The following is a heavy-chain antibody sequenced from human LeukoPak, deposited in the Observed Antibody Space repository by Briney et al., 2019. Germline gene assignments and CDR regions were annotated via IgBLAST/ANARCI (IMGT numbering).Heavy chain of an antibody. CDR1: GFTFSSYG. V-gene: IGHV3-33*01. CDR2: IWYDGSNK. CDR3: ARDGLLGYFDY. Sequence: PGGSLRLSCAASGFTFSSYGMHWVRQAPGKGLEWVAVIWYDGSNKYYADSVKGRFTISRDNSKNTLYLQMNSLRAEDTAAYYCARDGLLGYFDYWGQGTLVTVSS. J-gene: IGHJ4*02.